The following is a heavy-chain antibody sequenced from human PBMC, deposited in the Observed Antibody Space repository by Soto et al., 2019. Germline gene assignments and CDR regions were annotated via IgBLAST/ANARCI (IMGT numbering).Heavy chain of an antibody. J-gene: IGHJ4*02. CDR1: GYTFTGYY. CDR2: INPNSGGT. Sequence: GASVKVSCKASGYTFTGYYMHWVLQAPGQGLEWMGWINPNSGGTNYAQKFQGWVTMTRDTSISTAYMELSRLRSDDTAVYYCARDATKHLYCGGDCATFDYWGQGTLVTVSS. D-gene: IGHD2-21*02. CDR3: ARDATKHLYCGGDCATFDY. V-gene: IGHV1-2*04.